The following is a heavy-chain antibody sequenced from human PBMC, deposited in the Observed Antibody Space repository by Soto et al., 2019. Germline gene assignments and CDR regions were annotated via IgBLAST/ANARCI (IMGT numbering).Heavy chain of an antibody. V-gene: IGHV1-3*01. D-gene: IGHD3-22*01. CDR2: INAGNGNT. J-gene: IGHJ4*02. CDR1: GYACTWFN. Sequence: QVQLVQSGAEVKEPGASVKVSCKASGYACTWFNINRVRQAPGQRLEWMGWINAGNGNTKYSQKFQGRVTFTRDTSANTAYMELSSLIPEDTAVYYCARPKDYDDCLDLWGQGTLVTVSS. CDR3: ARPKDYDDCLDL.